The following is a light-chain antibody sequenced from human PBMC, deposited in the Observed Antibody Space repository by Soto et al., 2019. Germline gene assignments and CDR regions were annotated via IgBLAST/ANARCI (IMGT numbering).Light chain of an antibody. J-gene: IGKJ5*01. CDR1: QSVSSN. CDR3: QQYNNWPPIT. Sequence: EIVMTQSPATLSVSPGERATLSCRASQSVSSNIAWYQQKPGQAPRVLLYGASTRATGIPARFSGSGSGTDFSLTITSLQSEDFAVYYCQQYNNWPPITFGQGTRLEIK. V-gene: IGKV3-15*01. CDR2: GAS.